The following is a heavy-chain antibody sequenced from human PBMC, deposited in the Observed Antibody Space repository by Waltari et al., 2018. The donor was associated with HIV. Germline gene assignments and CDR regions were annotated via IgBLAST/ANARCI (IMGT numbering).Heavy chain of an antibody. CDR2: ISYDGSHK. D-gene: IGHD3-22*01. Sequence: QVHLVESGGGVVQPGRSLRLYCAASGFSFSTSVMHWSRQAPGKGLEWVADISYDGSHKYHADSVKGRFTISRDNSRNTLYLQMNSLRPEDTAVYFCAREFYYDSTGYNSGFDYWGQGTLVTVSS. CDR3: AREFYYDSTGYNSGFDY. CDR1: GFSFSTSV. V-gene: IGHV3-30*01. J-gene: IGHJ4*02.